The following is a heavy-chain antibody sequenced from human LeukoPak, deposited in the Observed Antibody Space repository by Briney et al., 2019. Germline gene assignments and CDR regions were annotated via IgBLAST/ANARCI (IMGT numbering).Heavy chain of an antibody. J-gene: IGHJ2*01. Sequence: PSETLSLTCAVSGASISSGSYSWSWIRQPAGKGLEWIGYISHSGNTYYNPSLKSRVTISVDKSKNQFSLKLTSVTAADTAVYYCARYSSTWTYWYFDLWGRGTLVTVSS. D-gene: IGHD6-13*01. CDR1: GASISSGSYS. CDR3: ARYSSTWTYWYFDL. V-gene: IGHV4-30-2*01. CDR2: ISHSGNT.